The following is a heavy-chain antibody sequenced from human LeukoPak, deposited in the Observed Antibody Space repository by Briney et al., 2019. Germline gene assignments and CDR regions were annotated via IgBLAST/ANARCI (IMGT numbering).Heavy chain of an antibody. D-gene: IGHD5-18*01. Sequence: GGSLRLSCAASGFTFSRYWLLWVRQPPGKGLVWLSRLNADDKTTSYADSVKGRFTTSGDDARKTLYLQMNSLSAEDTAVYYCLTIVETTTGAFDIWGQGAMVTVSS. V-gene: IGHV3-74*01. J-gene: IGHJ3*02. CDR3: LTIVETTTGAFDI. CDR1: GFTFSRYW. CDR2: LNADDKTT.